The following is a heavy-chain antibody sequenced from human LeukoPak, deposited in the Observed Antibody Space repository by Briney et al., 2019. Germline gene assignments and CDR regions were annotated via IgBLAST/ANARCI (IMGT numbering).Heavy chain of an antibody. CDR1: DTSINTYY. D-gene: IGHD3-10*01. J-gene: IGHJ4*02. CDR2: MYATGTT. CDR3: AKVAKYYYGPETYFFFEN. V-gene: IGHV4-4*07. Sequence: PSETLSLTCTVSDTSINTYYWSWIRQPAGKGLEWIGHMYATGTTNYNPSLKSRVSMSIDTSKNQISLNLRSVTAADTAVYYCAKVAKYYYGPETYFFFENWGQGTLVTVSS.